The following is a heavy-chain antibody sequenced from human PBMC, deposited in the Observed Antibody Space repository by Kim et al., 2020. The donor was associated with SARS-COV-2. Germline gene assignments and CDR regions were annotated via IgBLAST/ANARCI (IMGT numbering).Heavy chain of an antibody. D-gene: IGHD2-2*01. Sequence: GGSLRLSCAASGFTFSSYSMNWVRQAPGKGLEWVSYISSSSSTIYYADSVKGRFTISRDNAKNSLYLQMNSLRDEDTAVYYCAREGGSTSCCLENWFDPWGQGTLVTVSS. V-gene: IGHV3-48*02. CDR3: AREGGSTSCCLENWFDP. J-gene: IGHJ5*02. CDR1: GFTFSSYS. CDR2: ISSSSSTI.